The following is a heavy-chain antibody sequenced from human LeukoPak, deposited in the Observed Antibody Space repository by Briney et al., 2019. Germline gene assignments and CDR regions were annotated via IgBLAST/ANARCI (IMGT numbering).Heavy chain of an antibody. J-gene: IGHJ4*02. D-gene: IGHD5-12*01. V-gene: IGHV3-7*05. Sequence: PWGSLRLSCAASGFTFSSHWMTWVRQPPGKGLEWVATTKHDGGEKHYVDSVKGRFTISRDNAENSMYLQMNSLRVEDTAVYYCARDVRWLRFVFDHWGQGIPVTVSS. CDR1: GFTFSSHW. CDR3: ARDVRWLRFVFDH. CDR2: TKHDGGEK.